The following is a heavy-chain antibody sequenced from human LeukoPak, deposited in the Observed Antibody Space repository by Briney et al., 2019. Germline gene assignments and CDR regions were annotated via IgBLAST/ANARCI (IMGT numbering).Heavy chain of an antibody. CDR2: ISSSSSYI. CDR3: ARADYDFWSGQYYFDY. CDR1: GFTFSIYS. Sequence: GGSLRLSCAASGFTFSIYSMNWVRQAPGKGLEWVSSISSSSSYIYYADSVKGRFTISRDNAKNSLYLQMNSLRAEDTAVYYCARADYDFWSGQYYFDYWGQGTLVTVSS. V-gene: IGHV3-21*01. J-gene: IGHJ4*02. D-gene: IGHD3-3*01.